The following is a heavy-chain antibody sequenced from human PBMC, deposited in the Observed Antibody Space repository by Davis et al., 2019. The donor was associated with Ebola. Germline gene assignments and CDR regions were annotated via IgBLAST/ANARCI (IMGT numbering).Heavy chain of an antibody. CDR1: DDSVDSPYYY. Sequence: SETLSLTCTVSDDSVDSPYYYWAWIRQPPGKGLEWVGYIYSGITNFNPSLKSRGTISVDTSKSQFSLKVISVTAADTAVYYCARDPSSPTALDIWGRGTMVTVSS. CDR2: IYSGIT. CDR3: ARDPSSPTALDI. J-gene: IGHJ3*02. V-gene: IGHV4-61*01.